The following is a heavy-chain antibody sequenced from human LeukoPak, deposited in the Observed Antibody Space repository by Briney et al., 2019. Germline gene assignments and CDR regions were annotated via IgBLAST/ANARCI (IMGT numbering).Heavy chain of an antibody. CDR3: ARLIAASNWFDP. D-gene: IGHD6-13*01. Sequence: SETLSLTCAGYGGSFSGYYWSWIRQPPGKGLEWIGYIYYSGSTNYNPSLKSRVTISVDTSKNQFSLKLSSVTAADTAVYYCARLIAASNWFDPWGQGTLVTVSP. J-gene: IGHJ5*02. CDR2: IYYSGST. CDR1: GGSFSGYY. V-gene: IGHV4-59*08.